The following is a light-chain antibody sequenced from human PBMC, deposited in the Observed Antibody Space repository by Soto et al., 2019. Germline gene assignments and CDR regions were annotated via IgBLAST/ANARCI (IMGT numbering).Light chain of an antibody. Sequence: EIVLTQSPATLSLSPWERATLSCRASQSVGSSLAWYQLKLGQAPRLLIYAASDRATGIPGRFSGSGSGTDFTLTVSRLEPEDFAVYYCQQYGSSGTFGQGTKVHI. CDR1: QSVGSS. J-gene: IGKJ1*01. V-gene: IGKV3-20*01. CDR3: QQYGSSGT. CDR2: AAS.